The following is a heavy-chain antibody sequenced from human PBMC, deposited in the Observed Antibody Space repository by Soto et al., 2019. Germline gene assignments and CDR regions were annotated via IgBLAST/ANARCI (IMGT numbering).Heavy chain of an antibody. Sequence: ASVKVSCKASGYTFTSYGISWVRQAPGQGLEWMGWISAYNGNTNYAQKLQGRVTMTTDTSTSTAYMELRSLRSDDTAVYYCARGDYDFWSGYSLDVWGKGTTVTVSS. D-gene: IGHD3-3*01. CDR1: GYTFTSYG. CDR2: ISAYNGNT. V-gene: IGHV1-18*01. CDR3: ARGDYDFWSGYSLDV. J-gene: IGHJ6*04.